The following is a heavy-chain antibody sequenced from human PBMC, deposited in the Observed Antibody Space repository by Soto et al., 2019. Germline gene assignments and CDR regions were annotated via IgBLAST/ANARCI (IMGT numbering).Heavy chain of an antibody. CDR2: ISSSSSTI. CDR3: ERDYCSSTSCST. D-gene: IGHD2-2*01. CDR1: GFTFSSYS. V-gene: IGHV3-48*01. Sequence: EVQLVESGGGLVQPGGSLRLSCAASGFTFSSYSMNWVRQAPGKGLEWVSYISSSSSTIYYADSVKGRLTISRDNAKNSLYLQMNSLRAEDTAVYYCERDYCSSTSCSTWGQGTLVTVSS. J-gene: IGHJ4*02.